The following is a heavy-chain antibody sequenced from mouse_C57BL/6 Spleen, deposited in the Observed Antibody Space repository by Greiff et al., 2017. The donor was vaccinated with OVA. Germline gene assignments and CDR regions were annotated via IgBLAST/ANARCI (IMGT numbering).Heavy chain of an antibody. CDR2: IYPGDGDT. CDR3: ARRMVTTGYAMDY. J-gene: IGHJ4*01. D-gene: IGHD2-2*01. Sequence: QVQLKESGAELVKPGASVKISCKASGYAFSSYWMNWVKQRPGKGLEWIGQIYPGDGDTNYNGKFKGKATLTADKSSSTAYMKLSSLTSEDSAVYFCARRMVTTGYAMDYWGQGTSVTVSS. CDR1: GYAFSSYW. V-gene: IGHV1-80*01.